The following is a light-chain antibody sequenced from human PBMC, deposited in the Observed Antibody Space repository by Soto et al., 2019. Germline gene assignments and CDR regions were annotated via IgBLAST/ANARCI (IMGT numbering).Light chain of an antibody. CDR2: EVT. CDR1: SNDVGGYNY. V-gene: IGLV2-8*01. CDR3: SSYAGSNSVV. J-gene: IGLJ2*01. Sequence: QSALTQPPSASGSPGQSVTISCTGTSNDVGGYNYVSWYQQHPGKAPKLMIYEVTKRPSGVPDRFSGSKSGNTASLTVSGLQAEEEADYYCSSYAGSNSVVFGGGTKLTVL.